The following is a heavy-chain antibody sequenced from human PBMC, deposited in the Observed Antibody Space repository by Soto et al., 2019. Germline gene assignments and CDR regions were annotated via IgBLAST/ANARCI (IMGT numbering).Heavy chain of an antibody. CDR1: GFTFSSYA. CDR2: ISGSGGST. J-gene: IGHJ4*02. CDR3: AKHPWADFWSGYYFDY. Sequence: GGSLRLSCAASGFTFSSYAMSWVRQAPGKGLEWVSAISGSGGSTYYADSVKGRFTISRDNSKNTLYLQMNSLRAEDTAVYYCAKHPWADFWSGYYFDYWGQGTLVTVSS. V-gene: IGHV3-23*01. D-gene: IGHD3-3*01.